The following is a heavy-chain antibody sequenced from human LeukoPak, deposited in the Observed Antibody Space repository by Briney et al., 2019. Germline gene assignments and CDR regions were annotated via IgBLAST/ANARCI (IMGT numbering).Heavy chain of an antibody. CDR2: IYYSGST. V-gene: IGHV4-59*01. Sequence: SETLSLTCTVSGGSISSYYWSWIRQPPGKGLEWIGYIYYSGSTNYNPSLKSRVTISVDTSKNQFSLKLSSVTAADTAVYYCARMGAIAGASANPDHWGQGTLVTVSS. D-gene: IGHD4/OR15-4a*01. CDR3: ARMGAIAGASANPDH. J-gene: IGHJ4*02. CDR1: GGSISSYY.